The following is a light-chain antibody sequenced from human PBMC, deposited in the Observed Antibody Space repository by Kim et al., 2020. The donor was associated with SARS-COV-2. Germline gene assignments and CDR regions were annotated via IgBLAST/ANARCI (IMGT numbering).Light chain of an antibody. CDR3: QQYGSSPLLT. Sequence: PGESATLACRASQCVSSTYLAWYQQKLGQAPTLLIYGASSRATGTPDRFSGSGSETDFTLTISRVEPEDFAVYYCQQYGSSPLLTFGQGTRLEI. CDR1: QCVSSTY. V-gene: IGKV3-20*01. J-gene: IGKJ5*01. CDR2: GAS.